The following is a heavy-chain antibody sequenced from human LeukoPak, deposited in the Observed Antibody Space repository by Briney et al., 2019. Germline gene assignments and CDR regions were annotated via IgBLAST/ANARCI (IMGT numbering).Heavy chain of an antibody. J-gene: IGHJ6*02. Sequence: SETLSLTCAVYGGSFSGYYWSWIRQPPGKGLEWIGEINHSGSTNYNPSLKSRVTISVDTSKNQFSLKLSSVTAADTAVYYCARGIGRGPTTVTTYYYYYGMNVWGQGTTVTVSS. V-gene: IGHV4-34*01. CDR3: ARGIGRGPTTVTTYYYYYGMNV. D-gene: IGHD4-17*01. CDR2: INHSGST. CDR1: GGSFSGYY.